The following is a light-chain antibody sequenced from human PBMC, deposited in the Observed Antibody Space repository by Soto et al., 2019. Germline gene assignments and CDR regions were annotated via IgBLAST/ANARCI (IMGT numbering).Light chain of an antibody. CDR2: DVS. V-gene: IGLV2-14*01. Sequence: SSLAQPASVSVSPGQSITISCTGTSRDVGGYNYVSWYQQHPGKAPKLMIYDVSNRPSGVSNRFSGSKSGNTASLTISGLQAEDEADYYCSSYTSSSTRVFGTGTKVTVL. CDR1: SRDVGGYNY. CDR3: SSYTSSSTRV. J-gene: IGLJ1*01.